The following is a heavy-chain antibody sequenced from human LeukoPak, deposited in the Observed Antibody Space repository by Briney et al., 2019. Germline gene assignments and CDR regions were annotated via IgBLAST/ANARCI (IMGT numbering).Heavy chain of an antibody. CDR1: GYTFTSYY. J-gene: IGHJ4*02. D-gene: IGHD6-19*01. CDR3: ARVGDSSGWYRGIFDY. V-gene: IGHV1-46*01. Sequence: ASVKVSCKASGYTFTSYYMHWVRQAPGQGLEWMGIINPSGGSTSYAQKFQGRVTMTRDTSTSTVYMELSSLRSEDTAVYYCARVGDSSGWYRGIFDYWGQGTLVTVSS. CDR2: INPSGGST.